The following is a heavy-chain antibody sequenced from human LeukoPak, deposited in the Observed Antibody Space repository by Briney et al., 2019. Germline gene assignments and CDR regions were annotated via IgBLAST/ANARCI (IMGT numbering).Heavy chain of an antibody. D-gene: IGHD6-19*01. CDR2: IYPGDSDT. J-gene: IGHJ4*02. CDR3: ARMGSGWPPYYFDY. Sequence: GEPRKISCKASGYSFTSYWIGWVRQMPGKGLKWMGIIYPGDSDTRYSPSFQGKVTISADKSISTAYLQWSSLKASDTAMYYCARMGSGWPPYYFDYWGQGTLVIVSS. V-gene: IGHV5-51*01. CDR1: GYSFTSYW.